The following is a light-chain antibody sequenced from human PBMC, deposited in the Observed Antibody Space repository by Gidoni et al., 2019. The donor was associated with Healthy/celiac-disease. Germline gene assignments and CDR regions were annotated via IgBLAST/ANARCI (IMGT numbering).Light chain of an antibody. J-gene: IGKJ5*01. CDR3: QQRSNWPPIT. CDR2: DAS. Sequence: DIVLTQSPATLSWSPGERATLSCRASQSVSSYLAWYQQKPGKAPRLLIYDASNRATGIPARFSGSGSGTDFTLTISSLEPEDFAVYYCQQRSNWPPITFGQGTRLEIK. CDR1: QSVSSY. V-gene: IGKV3-11*01.